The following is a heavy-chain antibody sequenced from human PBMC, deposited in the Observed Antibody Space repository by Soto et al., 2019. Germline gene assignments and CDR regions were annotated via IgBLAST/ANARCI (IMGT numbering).Heavy chain of an antibody. J-gene: IGHJ4*02. CDR1: GFSFSSGDA. CDR3: EKARYISNRGYFDY. Sequence: EVQLLDSGGGLVQPGGSLRLSCAASGFSFSSGDAMSWVRQAPGKGLEWVSTIDGSGSGTFYADSVKGRFTISRDNSKNTLCPQMNSRGADDTAIYFCEKARYISNRGYFDYWGQGTVVNVSS. CDR2: IDGSGSGT. V-gene: IGHV3-23*05. D-gene: IGHD1-26*01.